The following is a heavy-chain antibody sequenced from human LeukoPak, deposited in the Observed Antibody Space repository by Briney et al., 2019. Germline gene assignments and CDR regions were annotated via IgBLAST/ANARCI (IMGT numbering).Heavy chain of an antibody. Sequence: GGSLRLSCAASGFNFANHAMSWVRQTPGKGLEWVSAISGGGDITYYADSVKGRFTISRDNAKNSLYLQMNSLRAEDTAVYYCASRYEQQLAIYYYYYGMDVWGQGTTVTVSS. CDR2: ISGGGDIT. CDR3: ASRYEQQLAIYYYYYGMDV. D-gene: IGHD6-13*01. V-gene: IGHV3-23*01. CDR1: GFNFANHA. J-gene: IGHJ6*02.